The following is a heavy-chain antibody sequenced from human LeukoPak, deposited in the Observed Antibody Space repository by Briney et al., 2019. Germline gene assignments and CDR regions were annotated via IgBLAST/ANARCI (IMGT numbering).Heavy chain of an antibody. V-gene: IGHV3-21*01. Sequence: GGCLRLSCAASGFTFSSYSMNWARQAPGKGLEWVSAISSSSSYIHYAHSVKVRFTISRDNAKNSLYLQMNSLRADDTAVYYCARDSSGSYHGMDGWGQGMTVSVSS. CDR3: ARDSSGSYHGMDG. D-gene: IGHD6-19*01. CDR2: ISSSSSYI. J-gene: IGHJ6*01. CDR1: GFTFSSYS.